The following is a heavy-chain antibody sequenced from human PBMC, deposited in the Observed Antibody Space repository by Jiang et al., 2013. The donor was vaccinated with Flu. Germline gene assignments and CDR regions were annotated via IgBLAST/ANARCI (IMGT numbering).Heavy chain of an antibody. Sequence: KPSETLSLTCTVSGGSISYYYWSWIRQPPGKRLEWIGYIYYDGSTNYNPSLKSRVTISVDTSKNQFSLKLSSVTAADTAVFYCAREGGRDGYRNRPFDYWGQGTLVTVSS. CDR3: AREGGRDGYRNRPFDY. CDR1: GGSISYYY. V-gene: IGHV4-59*01. J-gene: IGHJ4*02. D-gene: IGHD5-24*01. CDR2: IYYDGST.